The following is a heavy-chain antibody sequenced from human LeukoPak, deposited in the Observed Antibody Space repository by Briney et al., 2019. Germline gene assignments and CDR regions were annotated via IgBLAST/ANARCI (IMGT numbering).Heavy chain of an antibody. CDR3: ARMGPYYYDSSGYYRGLMDV. CDR1: GGSISSYY. CDR2: IYTSGST. J-gene: IGHJ6*03. V-gene: IGHV4-4*07. D-gene: IGHD3-22*01. Sequence: PSETLSLTCTVSGGSISSYYWSWIRQPAGKGLEWIGRIYTSGSTNYNSSLKSRVTMSVDTSKNQFSLKLSSVTAADTAVYYCARMGPYYYDSSGYYRGLMDVWGKGTTVTVSS.